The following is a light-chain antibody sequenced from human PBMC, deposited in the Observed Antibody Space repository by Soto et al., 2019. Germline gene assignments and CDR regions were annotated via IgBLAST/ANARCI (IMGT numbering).Light chain of an antibody. CDR2: AAS. V-gene: IGKV1-6*01. CDR3: LQDYNYPWT. CDR1: QGIGND. J-gene: IGKJ1*01. Sequence: AIQMTQSPSSLSASVGDRVTITCRASQGIGNDLGWYQQKPGKAPKLLIYAASNLQSGVPPRFSGSGSGTDFTLTISSLQPEDFATYYCLQDYNYPWTFGQGTKVDIK.